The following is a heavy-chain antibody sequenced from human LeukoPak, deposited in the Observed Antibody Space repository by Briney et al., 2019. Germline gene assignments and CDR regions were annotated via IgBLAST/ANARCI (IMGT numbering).Heavy chain of an antibody. J-gene: IGHJ2*01. Sequence: AGGSLRLSCAASGFTVSSNYMSWVRQAPGKGLEWVSVIYSGGSTYYADSVKGRLTISRDNSKNTLYLQMNSLRAEDTAVYYCWRESLPAAGSHWYFYLWGRGTLVTVSS. CDR3: WRESLPAAGSHWYFYL. CDR2: IYSGGST. V-gene: IGHV3-53*01. D-gene: IGHD6-13*01. CDR1: GFTVSSNY.